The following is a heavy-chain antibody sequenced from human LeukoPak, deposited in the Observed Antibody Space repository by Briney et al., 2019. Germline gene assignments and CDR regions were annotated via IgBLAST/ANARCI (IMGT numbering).Heavy chain of an antibody. Sequence: PGGSLRLSCAASGFTFSSYAMSWVRQAPGKGLEWVSAISGSGGSTYYADSVKGRFTISRDNSKNTLYLQMNSLRAEDTAVYYCAKDRIYYYDSSGSFDYWGQGTLVTVSS. CDR3: AKDRIYYYDSSGSFDY. CDR1: GFTFSSYA. D-gene: IGHD3-22*01. V-gene: IGHV3-23*01. CDR2: ISGSGGST. J-gene: IGHJ4*02.